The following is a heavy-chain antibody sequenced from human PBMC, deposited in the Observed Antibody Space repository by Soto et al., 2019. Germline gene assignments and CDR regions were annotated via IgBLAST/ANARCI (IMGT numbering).Heavy chain of an antibody. V-gene: IGHV3-23*01. CDR1: FFTFSNYA. CDR3: AKGRVTPDY. CDR2: ISGSGGST. J-gene: IGHJ4*02. Sequence: LRXSCASAFFTFSNYAISWVRQAPGKGLQWISGISGSGGSTSYADSVKGRFTISRDNSKNTLYLQMNSLRADDTAVYYCAKGRVTPDYWGQGTLVTVS. D-gene: IGHD2-21*02.